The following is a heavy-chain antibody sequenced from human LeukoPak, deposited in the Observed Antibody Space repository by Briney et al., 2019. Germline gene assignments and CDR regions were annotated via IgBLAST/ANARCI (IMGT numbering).Heavy chain of an antibody. D-gene: IGHD6-13*01. J-gene: IGHJ4*02. CDR1: GGSFSGYY. CDR3: ARRIAAAGFDY. CDR2: INHSGST. Sequence: PSETLSLTCAVYGGSFSGYYWSLIRQPPGKGLEWIGEINHSGSTNYNPSLKSRVTISVDTSKNQFSLKLSSVTAADTAVYYCARRIAAAGFDYWGQGTLVTVSS. V-gene: IGHV4-34*01.